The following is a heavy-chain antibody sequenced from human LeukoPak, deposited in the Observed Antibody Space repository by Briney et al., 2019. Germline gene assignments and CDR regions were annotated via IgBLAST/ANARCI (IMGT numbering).Heavy chain of an antibody. CDR1: GFTFSSYS. J-gene: IGHJ5*02. V-gene: IGHV3-21*01. D-gene: IGHD6-13*01. Sequence: GGSLRLSCAASGFTFSSYSMNWVRQAPGKGLEWVSSISSSSSYIYYTDSVKGRFTISRDNAKNSLYLQMNSLRAEDTAVYYCARHRPSYSSSRYTNWFDPWGQGTLVTVSS. CDR2: ISSSSSYI. CDR3: ARHRPSYSSSRYTNWFDP.